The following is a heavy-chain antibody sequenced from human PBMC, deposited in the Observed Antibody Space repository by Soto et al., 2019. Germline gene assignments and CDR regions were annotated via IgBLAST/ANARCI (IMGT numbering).Heavy chain of an antibody. Sequence: QVQLVQSGAEVKKPGSSVKVSCKTSGGTFGRYVITWVRQAPGQGLEWMGGIIPNLDASDCADKSQGRLTITANESTGTAYMDLSGLRTADTAVYYCASHNLASAGMPYWGSGPLVTVSP. CDR1: GGTFGRYV. V-gene: IGHV1-69*12. D-gene: IGHD3-3*02. CDR3: ASHNLASAGMPY. J-gene: IGHJ4*02. CDR2: IIPNLDAS.